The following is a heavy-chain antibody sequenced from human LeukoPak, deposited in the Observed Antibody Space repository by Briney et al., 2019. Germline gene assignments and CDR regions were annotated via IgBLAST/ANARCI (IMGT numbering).Heavy chain of an antibody. D-gene: IGHD3-10*01. CDR3: ARNYYGSGSHQL. J-gene: IGHJ4*02. V-gene: IGHV4-61*01. CDR2: IYFSGST. CDR1: GGSVSSGSYY. Sequence: SETLSLTCTVSGGSVSSGSYYWSWIRQPPGKGLEWIGYIYFSGSTTYNPSLNSRVTISVDTSKNKFSLKLSSVTAADTAVYFCARNYYGSGSHQLWGQGTLVTVSS.